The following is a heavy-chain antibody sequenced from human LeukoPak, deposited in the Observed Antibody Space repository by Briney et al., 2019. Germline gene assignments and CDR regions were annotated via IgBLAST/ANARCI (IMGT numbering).Heavy chain of an antibody. CDR2: MNPNSGNT. J-gene: IGHJ4*02. V-gene: IGHV1-8*01. CDR3: ARGKITMIVDGSFDY. D-gene: IGHD3-22*01. CDR1: GYTFTSSD. Sequence: GASVKVSCKASGYTFTSSDINWVRQATGQGLEWMGWMNPNSGNTGYAQKFQGRGTMTKNTSISTAYMELRSLRSDDTAVYYCARGKITMIVDGSFDYWGQGTLVTVSS.